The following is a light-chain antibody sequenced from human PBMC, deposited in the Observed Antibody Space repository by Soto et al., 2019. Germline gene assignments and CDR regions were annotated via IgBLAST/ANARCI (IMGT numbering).Light chain of an antibody. CDR2: DVT. CDR3: SSYSCSTTHVL. J-gene: IGLJ2*01. Sequence: QSALTRPDSVSGSPGQSITISCTGTSRDVGGYNYVSWYQQQPGKAPKLIIYDVTNRPSGISYRFAASKSVITASLTIDGVQAEDWANYYCSSYSCSTTHVLFGGGTKLTVL. CDR1: SRDVGGYNY. V-gene: IGLV2-14*01.